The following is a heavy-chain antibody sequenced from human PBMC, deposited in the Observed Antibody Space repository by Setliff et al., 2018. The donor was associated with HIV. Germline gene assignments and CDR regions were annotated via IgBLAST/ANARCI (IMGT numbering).Heavy chain of an antibody. J-gene: IGHJ4*02. CDR1: GYTFTSYG. CDR2: ISGYNGDT. V-gene: IGHV1-18*01. CDR3: ARVLSATPPTY. D-gene: IGHD5-12*01. Sequence: ASVKVSCKASGYTFTSYGITWVRQAPGQGLEWMGWISGYNGDTNYAHKFQGRINMTTDTSTNTAYTNLRSLRSDDTAVYYCARVLSATPPTYWGQGTLVTVSS.